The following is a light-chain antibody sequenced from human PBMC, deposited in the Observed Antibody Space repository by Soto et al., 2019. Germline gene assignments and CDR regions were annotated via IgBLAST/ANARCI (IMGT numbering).Light chain of an antibody. CDR2: GAS. V-gene: IGKV3-20*01. CDR3: QQYGTPLLT. CDR1: QSVRSSY. J-gene: IGKJ4*01. Sequence: EIVLTQSPGTLSLSPGERATLSCRASQSVRSSYLAWYQQKPGQAPRLLIYGASSRATGVPDRFSGSGSGTDFTLTISRLESEDFAVYYCQQYGTPLLTFGGGTKVEIK.